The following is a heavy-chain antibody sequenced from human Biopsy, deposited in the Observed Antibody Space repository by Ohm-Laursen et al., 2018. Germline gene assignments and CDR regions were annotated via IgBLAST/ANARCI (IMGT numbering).Heavy chain of an antibody. CDR1: GVSINGGRSY. CDR2: IFYSANT. V-gene: IGHV4-31*03. Sequence: TLSLTCTVSGVSINGGRSYWNWIRHPPGKGLEWIGNIFYSANTYYNPSLKSRVTISVDTSKNQFSLKRSSVTAADTAVYYCARLGSGDYFPTFFDFWGQGALVTVSS. D-gene: IGHD5-12*01. CDR3: ARLGSGDYFPTFFDF. J-gene: IGHJ4*02.